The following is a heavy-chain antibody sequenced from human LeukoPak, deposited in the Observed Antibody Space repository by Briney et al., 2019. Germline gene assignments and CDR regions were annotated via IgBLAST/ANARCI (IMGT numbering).Heavy chain of an antibody. Sequence: ASVKVSCKASGYTFTSYYMHWVRQAPGQGLEWMGIINPSGGSTSYAQKFQGRVTMTRDTSTSTVHMELSSLRSEDTAVYYCARAASSSWYDYNLDYWGQGTLVTVSS. CDR2: INPSGGST. CDR3: ARAASSSWYDYNLDY. V-gene: IGHV1-46*01. CDR1: GYTFTSYY. J-gene: IGHJ4*02. D-gene: IGHD6-13*01.